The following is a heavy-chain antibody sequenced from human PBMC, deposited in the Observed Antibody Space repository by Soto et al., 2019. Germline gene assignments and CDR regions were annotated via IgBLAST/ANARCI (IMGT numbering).Heavy chain of an antibody. CDR1: GFTFSSYG. Sequence: PGGSLRLSCAASGFTFSSYGMHWVRQAPGKGLEWVAVISYDGSNKYYADSVKGRFTISRDNSKNTLYLQMNSLRAEDTAVYYCAKDIEGTAMVSAVGYFDYWGQGTLVTVSS. CDR2: ISYDGSNK. CDR3: AKDIEGTAMVSAVGYFDY. J-gene: IGHJ4*02. D-gene: IGHD5-18*01. V-gene: IGHV3-30*18.